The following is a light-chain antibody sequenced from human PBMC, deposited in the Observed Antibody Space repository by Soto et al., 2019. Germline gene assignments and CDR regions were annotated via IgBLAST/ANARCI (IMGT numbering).Light chain of an antibody. J-gene: IGLJ1*01. CDR3: CSYTSSTNYV. CDR1: SSDIGGYNY. Sequence: QSVLTQPASVSGSPGQSITISCTGTSSDIGGYNYVSWYQQHPSKAPKLIIYEVSNRPSGISNRFSGAKSGNTASLTISGLQVEDEADYYCCSYTSSTNYVFGAGTKVTVL. CDR2: EVS. V-gene: IGLV2-14*01.